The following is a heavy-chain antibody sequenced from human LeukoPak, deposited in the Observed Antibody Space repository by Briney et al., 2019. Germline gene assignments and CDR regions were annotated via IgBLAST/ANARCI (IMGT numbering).Heavy chain of an antibody. V-gene: IGHV4-61*02. CDR2: IYSSGST. Sequence: SETLSLTCTVSGGSISSGSYYWSWIRQPAGKGLEWIGRIYSSGSTNYNPSLKSRVTISLDTSKNQFSLKLTSVTAADTAVYYCTREVRSAWASFDPWGQGTLVIVSS. J-gene: IGHJ5*02. CDR1: GGSISSGSYY. CDR3: TREVRSAWASFDP. D-gene: IGHD1-26*01.